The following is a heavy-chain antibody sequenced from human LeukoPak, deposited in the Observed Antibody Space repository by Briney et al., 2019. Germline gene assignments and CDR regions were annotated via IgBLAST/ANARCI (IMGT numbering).Heavy chain of an antibody. D-gene: IGHD3-3*01. V-gene: IGHV4-59*01. CDR2: IYYSGST. J-gene: IGHJ5*02. CDR1: GGSISSYY. CDR3: ARTSNYDFWSGYYKDNWFDP. Sequence: SETLSLTCTVSGGSISSYYWGWIRQPPGKGLEWIGYIYYSGSTNYNPSLKSRVTISVDTSKNQFSLKLSSVTAADTAVYYCARTSNYDFWSGYYKDNWFDPWGQGTLVTVSS.